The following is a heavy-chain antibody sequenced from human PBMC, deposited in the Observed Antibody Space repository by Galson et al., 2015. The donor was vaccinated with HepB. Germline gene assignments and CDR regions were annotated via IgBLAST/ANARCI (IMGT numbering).Heavy chain of an antibody. V-gene: IGHV5-51*01. CDR1: GYSFTSYW. J-gene: IGHJ5*02. Sequence: QSGAEVKKPGESLKISCKGSGYSFTSYWSGWVRQMPGKGLEWMGIIYTGDSDTRYSPSFQGQVTISADKSISTAYLQWSSLKASDTAMYYGARRRIAAAGTGWFDPWGQGTLVTVSS. CDR3: ARRRIAAAGTGWFDP. CDR2: IYTGDSDT. D-gene: IGHD6-13*01.